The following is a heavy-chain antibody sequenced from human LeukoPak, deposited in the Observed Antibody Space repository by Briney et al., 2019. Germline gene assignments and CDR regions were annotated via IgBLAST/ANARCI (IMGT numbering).Heavy chain of an antibody. J-gene: IGHJ6*03. D-gene: IGHD3-22*01. V-gene: IGHV3-11*04. CDR2: ISSSGSTI. Sequence: GGSLRLSCAASGFTVSSNYMSWVRQAPGKGLEWVSYISSSGSTIYYADSVKGRFTISRDNAKNSLYLQMNSLRAEDTAVYYCARSYYYDSSGYYHYYYYYYMDVWGKGTTVTVSS. CDR3: ARSYYYDSSGYYHYYYYYYMDV. CDR1: GFTVSSNY.